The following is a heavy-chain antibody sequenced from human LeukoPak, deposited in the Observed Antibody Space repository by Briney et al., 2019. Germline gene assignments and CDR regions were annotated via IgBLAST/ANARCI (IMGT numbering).Heavy chain of an antibody. Sequence: ASVKVSCKSSAYSFTPYAMHWVRQAPGQRLEWMGWINAGNGHTKYSQEFQGRLTITRDTSANIVYMDLSSLRSEDMAVYYCARGRWVATNQAYYFDDWGQGTLVTVSS. CDR1: AYSFTPYA. CDR2: INAGNGHT. V-gene: IGHV1-3*03. J-gene: IGHJ4*02. D-gene: IGHD5-12*01. CDR3: ARGRWVATNQAYYFDD.